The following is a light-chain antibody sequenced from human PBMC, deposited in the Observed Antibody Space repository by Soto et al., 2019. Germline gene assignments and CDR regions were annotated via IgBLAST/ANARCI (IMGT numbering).Light chain of an antibody. CDR3: SSYTVTNFLSYV. Sequence: QSALTQPASVSGSPGQSITISCTGSSSDVGGYNYVSWXQXXXXXXXXXXXXXXTYRPSGVSNRFSGSKSGNTASLTISGLQSEDEADYYCSSYTVTNFLSYVFGTGTKVTVL. CDR1: SSDVGGYNY. J-gene: IGLJ1*01. CDR2: XXT. V-gene: IGLV2-14*01.